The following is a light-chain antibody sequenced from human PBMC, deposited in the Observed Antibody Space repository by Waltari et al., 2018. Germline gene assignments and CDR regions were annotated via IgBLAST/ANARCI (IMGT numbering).Light chain of an antibody. J-gene: IGLJ2*01. CDR1: NIGVNS. V-gene: IGLV3-21*01. Sequence: SSVLTQPPSVSLAPGKTARITCGGNNIGVNSLHWYHQKPGQAPALVIYDDSDRPSGIPERFSGSNSGNTATLTISRVEAGDEADYYCQVWDSNTDHVVFGGGTKLTVL. CDR3: QVWDSNTDHVV. CDR2: DDS.